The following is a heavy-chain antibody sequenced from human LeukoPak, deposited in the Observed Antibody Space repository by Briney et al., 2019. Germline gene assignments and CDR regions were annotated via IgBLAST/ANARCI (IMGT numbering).Heavy chain of an antibody. V-gene: IGHV4-59*01. CDR1: GGSISSYY. J-gene: IGHJ6*02. CDR3: ARAGYDSSGYPYGMDV. Sequence: SETLSLTCTVSGGSISSYYGSWIRQPRGEGREWLGYIYYRGSTNYNPSLKSRVTISVDTSKNQFSLKLSSVTAADTAVYYCARAGYDSSGYPYGMDVWGQGTTVTVSS. D-gene: IGHD3-22*01. CDR2: IYYRGST.